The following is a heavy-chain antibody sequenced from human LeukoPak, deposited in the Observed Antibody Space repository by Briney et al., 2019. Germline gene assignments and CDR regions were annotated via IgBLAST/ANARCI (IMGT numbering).Heavy chain of an antibody. CDR3: ARGGRIWFGAPSWFDP. CDR1: GGSFSGYY. D-gene: IGHD3-10*01. V-gene: IGHV4-34*01. CDR2: INHSGGT. Sequence: SETLSLTCAVYGGSFSGYYWSWLRQPPGKGLEWIGEINHSGGTNYNPSLKSRVTISVDTSKNQFSLKLSSVTAADTAVYYCARGGRIWFGAPSWFDPWGQGTLVTVSS. J-gene: IGHJ5*02.